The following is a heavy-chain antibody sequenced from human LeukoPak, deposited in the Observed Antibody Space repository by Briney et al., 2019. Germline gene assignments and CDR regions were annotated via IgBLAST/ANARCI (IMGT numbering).Heavy chain of an antibody. D-gene: IGHD6-13*01. CDR2: IHTSGNT. J-gene: IGHJ4*02. CDR1: DVSISRYY. CDR3: VRERQLVPYYFDS. Sequence: PSETLSLTCTVSDVSISRYYWNWIRQPAGKGLEWIGRIHTSGNTNSNPSLKSRITMSVDTSKNQFSLKMSSVIAADTAVYFCVRERQLVPYYFDSWGQGTPVTVSS. V-gene: IGHV4-4*07.